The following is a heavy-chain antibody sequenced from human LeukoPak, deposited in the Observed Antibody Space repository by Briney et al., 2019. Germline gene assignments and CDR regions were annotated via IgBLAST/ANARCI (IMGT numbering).Heavy chain of an antibody. Sequence: GRSLRLSCAASGFTFSSYGMHWVRQAPGKGLEWVAVIWYDGSNKYYADSVKGRFTISRDNSKNTLYLQMNSLRAEDTAVYYCAREAAAADPSFDYWGQGTLVTVSS. V-gene: IGHV3-33*01. CDR3: AREAAAADPSFDY. CDR2: IWYDGSNK. J-gene: IGHJ4*02. CDR1: GFTFSSYG. D-gene: IGHD6-13*01.